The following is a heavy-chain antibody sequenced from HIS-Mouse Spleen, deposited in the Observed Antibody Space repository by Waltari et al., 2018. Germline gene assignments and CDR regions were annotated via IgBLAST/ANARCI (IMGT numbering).Heavy chain of an antibody. CDR2: SSGSGGRT. Sequence: EVQLLESGGGLVQPGGSLRLSCAASGFPFSSYAMSLVRQAPGKGLEGVSASSGSGGRTYYADSVKGRFTISRDNSKNTLYLQMNSLRAEDTAVYYCAKGIVVISHFDYWGQGTLVTVSS. V-gene: IGHV3-23*01. J-gene: IGHJ4*02. D-gene: IGHD3-22*01. CDR3: AKGIVVISHFDY. CDR1: GFPFSSYA.